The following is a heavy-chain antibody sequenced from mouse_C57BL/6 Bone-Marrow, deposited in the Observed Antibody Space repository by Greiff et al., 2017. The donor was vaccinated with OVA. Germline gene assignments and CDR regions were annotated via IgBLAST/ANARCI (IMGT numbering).Heavy chain of an antibody. CDR2: IDPENGDT. CDR3: TTVYDGYSDY. Sequence: EVQLQQSGAELVRPGASVKLSCTASGFNIKDDYMHWVKQRPEQGLEWIGWIDPENGDTEYASKFQGKATITADTSSNTAYLQLSSLTSEDTAVYYCTTVYDGYSDYWGKGTTLTVSS. V-gene: IGHV14-4*01. J-gene: IGHJ2*01. D-gene: IGHD2-3*01. CDR1: GFNIKDDY.